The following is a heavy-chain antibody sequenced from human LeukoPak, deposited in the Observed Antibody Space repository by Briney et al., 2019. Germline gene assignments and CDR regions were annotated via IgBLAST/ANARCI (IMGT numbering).Heavy chain of an antibody. J-gene: IGHJ6*03. D-gene: IGHD3-16*01. V-gene: IGHV4-34*01. Sequence: SETLSLTCAVYGGSFSGYYWSWIRQPPGKGLEWIGEINHSGSTNYNPSLKRRVTISVDTSKNQFTLKLSSVTAADTAVYYCARSVVWAYYMDVWGKGTTVTVSS. CDR2: INHSGST. CDR1: GGSFSGYY. CDR3: ARSVVWAYYMDV.